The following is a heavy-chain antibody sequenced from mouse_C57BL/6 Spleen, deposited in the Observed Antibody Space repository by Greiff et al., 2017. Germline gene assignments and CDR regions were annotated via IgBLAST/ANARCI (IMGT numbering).Heavy chain of an antibody. CDR3: TTWDYDRTLAY. V-gene: IGHV14-1*01. J-gene: IGHJ3*01. CDR1: GFNIKDSY. D-gene: IGHD2-4*01. Sequence: EVQLQQSGAELVRPGASVKLSCTASGFNIKDSYMHWVKQRPEQGLEWIGRLDPEDGDTEYAPKFQGKATMTADPSSNTAYLQLSSLTSEDTAVYYCTTWDYDRTLAYWGQGTLVTVSA. CDR2: LDPEDGDT.